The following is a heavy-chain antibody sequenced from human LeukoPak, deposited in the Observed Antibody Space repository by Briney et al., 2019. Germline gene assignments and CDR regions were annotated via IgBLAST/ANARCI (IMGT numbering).Heavy chain of an antibody. CDR2: IYTSGST. CDR1: GGYISSYY. Sequence: SETLSLTCTVSGGYISSYYWSWIRQPPGEGLEWIGRIYTSGSTNYNPSLKSRVTISVDTSKNQFSLKLSSVTAADTAVYYCARGPPRGYYMDVWGKGTTVTVSS. V-gene: IGHV4-4*07. J-gene: IGHJ6*03. CDR3: ARGPPRGYYMDV.